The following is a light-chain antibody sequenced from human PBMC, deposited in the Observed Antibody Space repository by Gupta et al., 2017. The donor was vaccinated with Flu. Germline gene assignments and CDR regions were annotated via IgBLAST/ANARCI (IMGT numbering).Light chain of an antibody. J-gene: IGLJ3*02. Sequence: TISCPRSSGNIASNYVQWYQQRPGSSPTPVILEDKKRPSGVPDRFSGSVASSSNSASLTISGLKTEDEADYYCQSCDSGVPHWVFGGGTKLTVL. CDR3: QSCDSGVPHWV. CDR1: SGNIASNY. CDR2: EDK. V-gene: IGLV6-57*01.